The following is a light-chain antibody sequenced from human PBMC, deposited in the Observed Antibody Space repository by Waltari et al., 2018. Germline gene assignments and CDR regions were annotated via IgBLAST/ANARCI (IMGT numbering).Light chain of an antibody. CDR1: QSISSW. J-gene: IGKJ2*01. Sequence: DIQMTQSPSTLSASVGDRVTITCRASQSISSWLAWYQQKPGKAPKLLIYEASRLESGVPSRFSGSGSGTEFTLTISRLQPDDFATYYCQHYNIYSYTFGQGTKLEI. CDR2: EAS. CDR3: QHYNIYSYT. V-gene: IGKV1-5*03.